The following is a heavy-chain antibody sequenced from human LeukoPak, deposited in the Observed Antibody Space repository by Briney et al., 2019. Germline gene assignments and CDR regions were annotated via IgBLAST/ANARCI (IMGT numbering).Heavy chain of an antibody. CDR1: GGTFSSYG. CDR2: ISAYNGNT. J-gene: IGHJ3*02. Sequence: GSSVKVSCKASGGTFSSYGISWVRQAPGQGLEWMGWISAYNGNTNYAQKLQGRVTMTTDTSTSTAYMELRSLRSDDTAVYYCARGQEDIVVVPADGDAFDIWGQGTMVTVSS. V-gene: IGHV1-18*01. D-gene: IGHD2-2*01. CDR3: ARGQEDIVVVPADGDAFDI.